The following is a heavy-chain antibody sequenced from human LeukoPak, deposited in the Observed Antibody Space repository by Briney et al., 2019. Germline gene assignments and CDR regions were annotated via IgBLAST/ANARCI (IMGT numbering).Heavy chain of an antibody. Sequence: GGSLRLSCAASGFTFSSYSMNWVRQAPGKGLEWVSSISSSSSYIYYADSVKGRFTISRDNAKNSLYLQMNSLRAEDTAVYYCARADRYQPPGGYWGQGTLVTVSS. CDR3: ARADRYQPPGGY. J-gene: IGHJ4*02. CDR1: GFTFSSYS. CDR2: ISSSSSYI. D-gene: IGHD2-2*01. V-gene: IGHV3-21*01.